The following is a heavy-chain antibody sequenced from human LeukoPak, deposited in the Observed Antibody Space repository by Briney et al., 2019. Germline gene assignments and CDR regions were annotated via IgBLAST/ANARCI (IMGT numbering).Heavy chain of an antibody. D-gene: IGHD3-10*01. CDR2: IKHDGSEA. J-gene: IGHJ4*02. Sequence: PGGSLRLSCAASEFTFNRYWMSCAGQAPGKGLEWVANIKHDGSEAHYVDSVKGRFTISRDNAKNSLSLQMNSLNVDDTGVYFCTRDALFGSGRTHLDFWSQGTLVSVSS. V-gene: IGHV3-7*04. CDR3: TRDALFGSGRTHLDF. CDR1: EFTFNRYW.